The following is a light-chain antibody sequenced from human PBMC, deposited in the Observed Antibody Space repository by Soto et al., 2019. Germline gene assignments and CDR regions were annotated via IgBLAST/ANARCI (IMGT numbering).Light chain of an antibody. Sequence: EIVMTQSPATLSVSPGEGATLSCRASENVDTNLAWYQHKPGQAPRLLIYGASTRAAGVPARFSGSGSGTEFTLTISSLESEDVAVYYCQQCHKWPRITFGPETRLE. V-gene: IGKV3-15*01. CDR3: QQCHKWPRIT. CDR2: GAS. J-gene: IGKJ5*01. CDR1: ENVDTN.